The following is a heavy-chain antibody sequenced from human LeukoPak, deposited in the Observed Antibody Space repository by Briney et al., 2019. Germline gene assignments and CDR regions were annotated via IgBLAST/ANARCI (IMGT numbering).Heavy chain of an antibody. CDR3: ARTDYGDYVI. D-gene: IGHD4-17*01. V-gene: IGHV1-18*04. CDR1: GSTFTGYY. CDR2: ISAYNGNT. J-gene: IGHJ3*02. Sequence: GASVKVSCMASGSTFTGYYMHWVRQAPGQGLEWMGWISAYNGNTNYAQKLQGRVTMTTDTSTSTAYMELRSLRSDDTAVYYCARTDYGDYVIWGQGTMVTVSS.